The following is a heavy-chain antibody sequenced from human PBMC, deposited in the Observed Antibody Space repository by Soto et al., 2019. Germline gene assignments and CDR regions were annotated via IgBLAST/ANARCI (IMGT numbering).Heavy chain of an antibody. CDR2: ISAYNGNT. D-gene: IGHD2-21*01. CDR1: GYKFISHS. V-gene: IGHV1-18*01. Sequence: QIQLVQSGGEVKKPGASVKVSCKSSGYKFISHSITWVRQAPGQGLEWMGRISAYNGNTNYAQKLQGRVTMTTDTSTNTAYMELRSLRSDDTAVYYCERGAFWGGAPGCRDMDVWGQGTTVPVSS. CDR3: ERGAFWGGAPGCRDMDV. J-gene: IGHJ6*02.